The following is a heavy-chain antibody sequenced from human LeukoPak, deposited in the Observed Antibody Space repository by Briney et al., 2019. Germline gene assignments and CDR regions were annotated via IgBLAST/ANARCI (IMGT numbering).Heavy chain of an antibody. V-gene: IGHV3-64D*06. CDR3: VKEAAFYDH. J-gene: IGHJ4*02. CDR1: GFTFSRSP. CDR2: ISSDGVST. Sequence: GGSLRLSCSASGFTFSRSPMHWVRQAPGKGLEYVSAISSDGVSTYYGAPVKGRFTISRDNSKNALYLQMSSLRAEDTALYYCVKEAAFYDHWGPGTLVTVSS. D-gene: IGHD6-13*01.